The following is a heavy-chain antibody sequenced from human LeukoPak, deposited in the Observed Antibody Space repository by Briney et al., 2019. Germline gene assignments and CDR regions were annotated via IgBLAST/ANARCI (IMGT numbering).Heavy chain of an antibody. CDR1: GFTFSSYS. V-gene: IGHV3-23*01. CDR3: AKGLKTAVGPYKGYHYYMDV. D-gene: IGHD5-18*01. Sequence: PSGGSLRLSCAASGFTFSSYSMNWVRQAPGKGLEWVSTINDRGIATYYADSVKGRFTISRDNSKNTLSLQVSSLRAEDTAIYYCAKGLKTAVGPYKGYHYYMDVWGKGTTVTVSS. J-gene: IGHJ6*03. CDR2: INDRGIAT.